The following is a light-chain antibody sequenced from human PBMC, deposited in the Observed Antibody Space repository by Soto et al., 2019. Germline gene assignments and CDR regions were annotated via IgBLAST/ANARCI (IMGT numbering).Light chain of an antibody. Sequence: EIVLTHSPATLSLSPGQRATLSCTASQSVFDYIAWYQQKPRQAPRLLIYEAPIRATGIPARFSGSGSGTDFTLTISSLGPEDFAVYYCQERSNWPSLSFGGGTKVEIK. V-gene: IGKV3-11*01. CDR2: EAP. CDR3: QERSNWPSLS. J-gene: IGKJ4*01. CDR1: QSVFDY.